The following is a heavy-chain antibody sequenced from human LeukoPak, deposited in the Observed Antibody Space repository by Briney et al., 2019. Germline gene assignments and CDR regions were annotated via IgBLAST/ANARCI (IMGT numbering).Heavy chain of an antibody. D-gene: IGHD2-21*02. CDR2: ISGSSKYI. V-gene: IGHV3-21*04. CDR1: GFTFSGYS. CDR3: ANLVTFGY. Sequence: PGGSLRLSCAASGFTFSGYSMNWVRQAPGKGLEWVSSISGSSKYIYYADSVKGRFTISRDNAKNSLYLQMNSLRAEDTALYYCANLVTFGYWGQGTLVTVSS. J-gene: IGHJ4*02.